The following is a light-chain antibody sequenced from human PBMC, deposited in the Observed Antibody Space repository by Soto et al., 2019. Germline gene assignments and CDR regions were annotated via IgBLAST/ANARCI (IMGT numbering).Light chain of an antibody. CDR1: SIDIGYYNY. CDR3: SSYARSSSLVV. CDR2: EVS. J-gene: IGLJ3*02. Sequence: QSALTQPASVSGSPGQWITISCTGTSIDIGYYNYVSWYRQDPGKAPKLILYEVSNRPSGVSNRFSGSKSGNTASLTISGLQAEDEADYYCSSYARSSSLVVFGGGTKLTVL. V-gene: IGLV2-14*01.